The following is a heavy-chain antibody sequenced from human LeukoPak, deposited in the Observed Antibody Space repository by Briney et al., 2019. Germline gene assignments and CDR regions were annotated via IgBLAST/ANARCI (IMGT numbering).Heavy chain of an antibody. Sequence: GASVKVSCKASGGSFSTSGFSWVRQAPGQGLEWMGRVIPIYGTPSYAQKFQGRVTITTDESTSTAYMELSSLRSEDTAVYYCARDHWGIVENGYDYFYYDMDVWGQGTTVTVSS. V-gene: IGHV1-69*05. J-gene: IGHJ6*02. D-gene: IGHD7-27*01. CDR1: GGSFSTSG. CDR3: ARDHWGIVENGYDYFYYDMDV. CDR2: VIPIYGTP.